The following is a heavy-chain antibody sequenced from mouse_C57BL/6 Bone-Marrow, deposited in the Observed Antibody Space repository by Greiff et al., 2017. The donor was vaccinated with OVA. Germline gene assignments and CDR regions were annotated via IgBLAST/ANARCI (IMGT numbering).Heavy chain of an antibody. V-gene: IGHV1-81*01. CDR3: ARARIYEYDADYFDY. CDR2: IYPRSGNT. Sequence: QVQLQQSGAELARPGASVKLSCKASGYTFTSYGISWVKQRTGQGLEWIGEIYPRSGNTYYNEKFKGKATLTADKSSSTAYMELRSLTSDDSAVYFCARARIYEYDADYFDYWGQGTTLTVSS. CDR1: GYTFTSYG. J-gene: IGHJ2*01. D-gene: IGHD2-4*01.